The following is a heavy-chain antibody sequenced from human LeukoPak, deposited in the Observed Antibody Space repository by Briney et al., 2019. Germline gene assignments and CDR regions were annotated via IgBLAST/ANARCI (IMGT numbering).Heavy chain of an antibody. D-gene: IGHD3-22*01. Sequence: SETLSLTCTVSGGSISSSSYYWGWIRQPPGKGLEWIGSIYYSGSTYYNPSLKNRVTISVDTSKNQFSLKLSSVTAADTAVYYCARRGYDSSGYYYEWGQGTLVTVSS. CDR1: GGSISSSSYY. CDR2: IYYSGST. J-gene: IGHJ4*02. CDR3: ARRGYDSSGYYYE. V-gene: IGHV4-39*01.